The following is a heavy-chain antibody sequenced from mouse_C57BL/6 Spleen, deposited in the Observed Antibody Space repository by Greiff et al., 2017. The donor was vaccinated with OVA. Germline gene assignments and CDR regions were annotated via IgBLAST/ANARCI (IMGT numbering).Heavy chain of an antibody. Sequence: EVMLVESGGGLVKPGGSLKLSCAASGFTFSSYAMSWVRQTPEKRLEWVATISDGGSYTYYPDNVKGRFTISRDNAKNNQYLQLSHLKSEDTAMYYCARDQRNYFDYWGQGTTLTVSS. J-gene: IGHJ2*01. CDR2: ISDGGSYT. V-gene: IGHV5-4*01. CDR1: GFTFSSYA. CDR3: ARDQRNYFDY.